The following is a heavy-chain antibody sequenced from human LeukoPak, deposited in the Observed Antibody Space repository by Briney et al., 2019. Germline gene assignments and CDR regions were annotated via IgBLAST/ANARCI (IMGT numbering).Heavy chain of an antibody. CDR3: ARAPMVRGVIIGWFDP. J-gene: IGHJ5*02. Sequence: PSQTLSLTCAVSGGSISSGGYSWSRIRQPPGKGLEWIGYIYHSGSTYYNPSLKSRVTISVDRSKNQFSLKLSSVTAADTAVYSCARAPMVRGVIIGWFDPWGQGTLVTVSS. D-gene: IGHD3-10*01. CDR1: GGSISSGGYS. CDR2: IYHSGST. V-gene: IGHV4-30-2*01.